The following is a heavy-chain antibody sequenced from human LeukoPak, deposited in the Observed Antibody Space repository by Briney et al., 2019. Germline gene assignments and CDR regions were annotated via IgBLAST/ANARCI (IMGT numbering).Heavy chain of an antibody. V-gene: IGHV3-48*02. CDR3: ATDSAP. CDR1: GFTFSSYS. D-gene: IGHD6-25*01. J-gene: IGHJ5*02. CDR2: ISSTSNTI. Sequence: GGSLRLSCAASGFTFSSYSMNWVRQAPGKGLEWVSYISSTSNTIYYVDSVRGRFTISRDNAKNSLYLQMNSLRDEDTAVYYCATDSAPWGQGTLVTVSS.